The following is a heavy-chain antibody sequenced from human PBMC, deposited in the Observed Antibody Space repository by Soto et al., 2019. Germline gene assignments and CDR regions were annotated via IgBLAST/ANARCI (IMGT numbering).Heavy chain of an antibody. J-gene: IGHJ4*02. CDR3: ARGREEAGGPFDY. CDR2: IYYTGST. CDR1: GASISSGNYY. V-gene: IGHV4-31*03. D-gene: IGHD3-10*01. Sequence: SETLSLTCSVSGASISSGNYYWSWIRQHPGKGLEWIGYIYYTGSTYYTPSLRSRITISEDMSKNHFSLRLSSVTAADAAVYYCARGREEAGGPFDYWGQGTLVTVSS.